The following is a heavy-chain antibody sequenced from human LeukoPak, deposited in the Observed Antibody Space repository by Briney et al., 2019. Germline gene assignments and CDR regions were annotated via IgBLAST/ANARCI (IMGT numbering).Heavy chain of an antibody. Sequence: SETLSLTCTVSGGSISSYYWNWIRQPPGKGLEWIGYIYNSGSTNYNPSLKSRVTVSVDTSKNQFSLKLSSVTAADTAVYYCARDVGATPGWFDPWGQGTLVTVSS. CDR1: GGSISSYY. V-gene: IGHV4-59*01. CDR3: ARDVGATPGWFDP. D-gene: IGHD1-26*01. CDR2: IYNSGST. J-gene: IGHJ5*02.